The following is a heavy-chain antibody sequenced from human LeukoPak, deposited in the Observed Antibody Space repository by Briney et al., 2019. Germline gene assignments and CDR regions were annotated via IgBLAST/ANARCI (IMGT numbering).Heavy chain of an antibody. D-gene: IGHD6-13*01. V-gene: IGHV5-51*01. CDR1: GYSFTSNW. J-gene: IGHJ6*02. CDR3: ARRAAAAGRYYYYYGMDV. Sequence: GESLKISCKGSGYSFTSNWIGWVRQMPGKGLEWMGIIYPGDSDTRYSPSFQGQVTISADKSISTAYLQWSSLKASDTAMYYCARRAAAAGRYYYYYGMDVWGQGTTVTVSS. CDR2: IYPGDSDT.